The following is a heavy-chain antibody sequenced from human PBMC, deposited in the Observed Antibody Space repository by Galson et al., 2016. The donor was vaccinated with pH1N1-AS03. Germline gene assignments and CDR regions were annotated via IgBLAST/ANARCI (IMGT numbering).Heavy chain of an antibody. CDR2: ISTSGTTI. CDR1: GFSFSDYS. CDR3: ARGWRENSFDM. J-gene: IGHJ3*02. Sequence: SLRLSCAASGFSFSDYSMDWVRQTPGRGLEWLSFISTSGTTIYYADSVKGRFTISRDNAKNSLYLQMNSLRAEDTAVYYCARGWRENSFDMWAKGQWSPSL. V-gene: IGHV3-48*04. D-gene: IGHD2/OR15-2a*01.